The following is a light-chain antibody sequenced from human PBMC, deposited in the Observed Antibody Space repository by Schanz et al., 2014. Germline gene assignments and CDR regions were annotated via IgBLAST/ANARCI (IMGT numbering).Light chain of an antibody. V-gene: IGKV3-15*01. CDR2: GAS. J-gene: IGKJ1*01. CDR1: QSVSSN. Sequence: PGERATLSCRASQSVSSNYLAWYQQKPGQAPRLLIFGASTRATGIPARFSGSVSGTEFTLTISILQSEDFAVYYCQQRSNWPRTFGQGTKVEIK. CDR3: QQRSNWPRT.